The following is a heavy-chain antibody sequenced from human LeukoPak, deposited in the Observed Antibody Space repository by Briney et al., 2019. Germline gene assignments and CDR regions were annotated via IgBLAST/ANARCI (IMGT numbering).Heavy chain of an antibody. CDR2: IYYTGST. D-gene: IGHD3/OR15-3a*01. V-gene: IGHV4-59*01. Sequence: SETLSLTCTVSDGSIGSYYWSWIRQPPGKGLEWVGYIYYTGSTNYNPSLKSRVTISVDTSKNQFSLKLSSVTAADTAVYYCARRTGYYDGFDYWGQGTLVTVSS. CDR3: ARRTGYYDGFDY. J-gene: IGHJ4*02. CDR1: DGSIGSYY.